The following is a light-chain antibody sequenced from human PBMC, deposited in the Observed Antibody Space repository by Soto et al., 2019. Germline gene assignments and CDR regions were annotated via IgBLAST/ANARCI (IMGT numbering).Light chain of an antibody. Sequence: QAVVTQEPSLTVSPGGSVTLTCASNTGPVTSAYYPNWFQQKPGQAPTALIYSTDYKHSWTPARFSGSLLGDKAALTLSGVKPEDEAEYYCLLYFGATSSYVFGTGTKLTVL. CDR2: STD. CDR1: TGPVTSAYY. V-gene: IGLV7-43*01. J-gene: IGLJ1*01. CDR3: LLYFGATSSYV.